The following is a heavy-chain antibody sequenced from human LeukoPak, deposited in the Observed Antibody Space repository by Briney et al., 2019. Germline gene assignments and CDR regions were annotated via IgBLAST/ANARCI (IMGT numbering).Heavy chain of an antibody. CDR1: GYTFSSYG. J-gene: IGHJ4*02. CDR3: ARGTYYDY. Sequence: ASVKVSCKASGYTFSSYGISWVRQAPGQGLEWMGWISTYNGNRNYAQKLQGRVTMTTDTSTRTAYMELRSLTSADTAMYYCARGTYYDYWGQGTLVTVSS. V-gene: IGHV1-18*01. D-gene: IGHD2-21*01. CDR2: ISTYNGNR.